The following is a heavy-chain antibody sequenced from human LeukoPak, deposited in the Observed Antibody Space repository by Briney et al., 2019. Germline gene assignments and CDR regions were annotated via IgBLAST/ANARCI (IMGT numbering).Heavy chain of an antibody. D-gene: IGHD6-19*01. V-gene: IGHV4-34*01. Sequence: PSETLSLTCAVYGGSFSGYYWSWIRQPPGKGLEWIGEIKHSGSTNYNPSLKSRVTISVDTSKNQFSLKLSSVTAADTAVYYCARDAGNSGWYSYYYGMDVWGQGTTVTVSS. CDR2: IKHSGST. CDR3: ARDAGNSGWYSYYYGMDV. CDR1: GGSFSGYY. J-gene: IGHJ6*02.